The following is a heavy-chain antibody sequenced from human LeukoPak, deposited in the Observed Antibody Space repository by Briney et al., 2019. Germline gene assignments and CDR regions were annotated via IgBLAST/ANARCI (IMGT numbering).Heavy chain of an antibody. J-gene: IGHJ3*02. CDR2: IYYSGSI. Sequence: SETLSLTCTVSGGSISSSSYYWGWIRQPPGKGLEWIGSIYYSGSIYYNPSLKSRVTISVDTSKNQFSLKLSSVTAADTAVYYCARPHYDFWSGYYKGGDAFDIWGQGTMVTVSS. CDR3: ARPHYDFWSGYYKGGDAFDI. CDR1: GGSISSSSYY. V-gene: IGHV4-39*01. D-gene: IGHD3-3*01.